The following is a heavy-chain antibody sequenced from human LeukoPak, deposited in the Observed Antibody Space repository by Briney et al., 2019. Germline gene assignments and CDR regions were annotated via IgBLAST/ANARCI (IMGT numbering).Heavy chain of an antibody. CDR1: GGSISSYY. J-gene: IGHJ4*02. Sequence: SETLSLTCTVSGGSISSYYWSWIRQPPGKGLEWIGYIYYSGSTNYNPSLKSRVTISVDTSKNQFSLKLSSVIAADTAVYYCARDRGAMVYWGQGTLVTVSS. V-gene: IGHV4-59*01. CDR2: IYYSGST. D-gene: IGHD5-18*01. CDR3: ARDRGAMVY.